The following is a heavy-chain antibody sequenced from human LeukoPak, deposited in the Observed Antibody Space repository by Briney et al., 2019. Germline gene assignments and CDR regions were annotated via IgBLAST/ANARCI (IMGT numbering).Heavy chain of an antibody. CDR2: IYTSGST. V-gene: IGHV4-61*02. CDR1: GGSISTNNYY. Sequence: SETLSLTCTVSGGSISTNNYYWSWLRQPAGKGLEWIGRIYTSGSTTYNPSLKSRVTISVDTSKNQFSLKLSSVTAADTAVYYCARGGAYCGGDCYSDDAFDIWGQGTMVTVSA. D-gene: IGHD2-21*02. CDR3: ARGGAYCGGDCYSDDAFDI. J-gene: IGHJ3*02.